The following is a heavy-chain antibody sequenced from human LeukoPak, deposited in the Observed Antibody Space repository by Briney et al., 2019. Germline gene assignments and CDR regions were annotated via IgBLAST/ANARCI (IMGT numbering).Heavy chain of an antibody. V-gene: IGHV3-20*04. D-gene: IGHD1-20*01. CDR2: ISWNGDST. CDR1: GFTFGDYG. Sequence: GGSLRLSCEGSGFTFGDYGMSRVRHAPGKGPEWVAGISWNGDSTGYPDSVKGRFTISRDNAKNSLYLQMNSLRVEDTALYYCARDRRGITGTEWFDPWGQGTLVTVSS. CDR3: ARDRRGITGTEWFDP. J-gene: IGHJ5*02.